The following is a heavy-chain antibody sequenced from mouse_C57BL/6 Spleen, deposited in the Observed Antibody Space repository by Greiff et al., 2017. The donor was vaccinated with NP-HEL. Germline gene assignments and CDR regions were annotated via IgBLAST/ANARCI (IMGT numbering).Heavy chain of an antibody. J-gene: IGHJ3*01. CDR2: IDPSDSYT. CDR1: GYTFTSYW. CDR3: ASYYDYDGFAY. Sequence: QVQLKQSGAELVMPGASVKLSCKASGYTFTSYWMHWVKQRPGQGLEWIGEIDPSDSYTNYNQKFKGKSTLTVDKSSSTAYMQLSSLTSEDSAVYYCASYYDYDGFAYWGQGTLVTVSA. D-gene: IGHD2-4*01. V-gene: IGHV1-69*01.